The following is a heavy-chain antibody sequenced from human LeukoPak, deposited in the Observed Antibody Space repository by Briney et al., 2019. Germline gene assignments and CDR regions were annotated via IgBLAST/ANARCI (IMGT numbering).Heavy chain of an antibody. V-gene: IGHV3-23*01. CDR1: GFTFSSYA. Sequence: PGGSLRLSCAASGFTFSSYAMTWVRQAPGKGLEWVSAISGSGYSTYYADSVKGRFTISRDNSKNTLCLQMNSLRAEDTAVYYCAKAPHSGTYRIFDYWGQGTLVTVSS. D-gene: IGHD1-26*01. CDR3: AKAPHSGTYRIFDY. CDR2: ISGSGYST. J-gene: IGHJ4*02.